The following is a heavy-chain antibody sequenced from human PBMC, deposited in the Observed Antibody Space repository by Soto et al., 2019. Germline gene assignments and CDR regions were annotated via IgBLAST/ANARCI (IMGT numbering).Heavy chain of an antibody. Sequence: SLRLSCAASGFTFSSYGMHWVRQAPGKGLEWVAVISYDGSNKYYADSVKGRFTISRDNSKNTLYLQMNSLRAEDTAVYYCAKDMWLSGGLYYYGIDVWGQGTTVTVSS. CDR2: ISYDGSNK. J-gene: IGHJ6*02. CDR1: GFTFSSYG. D-gene: IGHD3-22*01. CDR3: AKDMWLSGGLYYYGIDV. V-gene: IGHV3-30*18.